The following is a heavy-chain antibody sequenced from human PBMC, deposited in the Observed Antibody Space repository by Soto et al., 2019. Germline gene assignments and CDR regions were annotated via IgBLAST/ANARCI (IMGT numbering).Heavy chain of an antibody. CDR3: ATEYLGRYYYYGMDV. V-gene: IGHV3-48*02. Sequence: PGGSLRLSCAAAGFTFSSYSMNWVRQAPGKGLEWVSYISSSSSTIYYADSVKGRFTISRDNPKNSLYLQMNSLRDEDTAVYYCATEYLGRYYYYGMDVWGQGTMVTVSS. J-gene: IGHJ6*02. CDR2: ISSSSSTI. CDR1: GFTFSSYS. D-gene: IGHD2-2*02.